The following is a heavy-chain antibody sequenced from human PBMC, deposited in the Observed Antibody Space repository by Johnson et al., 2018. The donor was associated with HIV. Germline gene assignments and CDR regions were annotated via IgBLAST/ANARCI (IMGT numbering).Heavy chain of an antibody. Sequence: QVQLVESGGGLVQPGGSLRLSCAASGFTFSSYAMSWVRQAPGRGLEWVAVIWKDGSTKYYADSVKGRFTISRDNSRSTVYLHMINLRADYTALYYCAREISRYYYDYAAFDLWGQGTTVTVSS. CDR3: AREISRYYYDYAAFDL. V-gene: IGHV3-33*08. CDR1: GFTFSSYA. J-gene: IGHJ3*01. CDR2: IWKDGSTK. D-gene: IGHD3-22*01.